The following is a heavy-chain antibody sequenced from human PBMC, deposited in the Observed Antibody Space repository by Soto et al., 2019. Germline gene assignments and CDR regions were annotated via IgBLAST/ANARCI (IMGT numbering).Heavy chain of an antibody. CDR3: ANAPSTLVNPGDGFDI. V-gene: IGHV3-23*01. CDR1: GFTFSSYA. Sequence: EVQLLESGGGLVQPGGSLRLSCAASGFTFSSYAMSWVRQAPGKGLEWVPAISGSGGSTYYADSVKGRFTISRDNSKNTLYLKMNGLRAEDTAVYYCANAPSTLVNPGDGFDIWGQGTMVTVSS. CDR2: ISGSGGST. D-gene: IGHD2-2*01. J-gene: IGHJ3*02.